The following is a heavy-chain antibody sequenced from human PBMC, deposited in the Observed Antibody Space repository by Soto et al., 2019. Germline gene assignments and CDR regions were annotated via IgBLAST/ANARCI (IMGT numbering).Heavy chain of an antibody. CDR3: ARHWDMVRGVTWFDP. CDR1: GGSLSSSSYY. V-gene: IGHV4-39*01. CDR2: IYYSGST. Sequence: PSETLSLTCTVSGGSLSSSSYYWGWIRQPPGKGLEWIGSIYYSGSTYYNPSLKSRVTISVDTSKNQFSLKLSSVTAADTAVYYCARHWDMVRGVTWFDPWGQGTLVTVSS. D-gene: IGHD3-10*01. J-gene: IGHJ5*02.